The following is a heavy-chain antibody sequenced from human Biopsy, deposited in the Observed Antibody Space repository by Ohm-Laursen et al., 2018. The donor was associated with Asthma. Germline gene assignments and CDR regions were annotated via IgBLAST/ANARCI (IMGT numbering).Heavy chain of an antibody. CDR1: GGSMSSSSYY. V-gene: IGHV4-39*02. J-gene: IGHJ4*02. D-gene: IGHD2-21*02. CDR3: ARGWNCGGDCYSLDY. Sequence: SETLSLTCTVSGGSMSSSSYYWGWIRQPPGKGLEWMGSISYTGSAYHNPSLKSRVTISVDTSKNHFSLKLSSVTAADTAVYYCARGWNCGGDCYSLDYWGQGTLVTVSS. CDR2: ISYTGSA.